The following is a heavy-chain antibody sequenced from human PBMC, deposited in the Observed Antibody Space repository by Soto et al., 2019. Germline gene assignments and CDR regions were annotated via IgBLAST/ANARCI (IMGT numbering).Heavy chain of an antibody. CDR1: GGSISSGGYY. CDR3: ARAGDSSGPVALGY. J-gene: IGHJ4*02. D-gene: IGHD6-19*01. CDR2: IYHSGTT. Sequence: SETLSLTCTVSGGSISSGGYYWSWIRQHPGKGLEWIGYIYHSGTTYYNPSLKSRVTISVDTSKNQFSLKLTSVTAADTAVYYCARAGDSSGPVALGYWGQGTLVTVSS. V-gene: IGHV4-31*03.